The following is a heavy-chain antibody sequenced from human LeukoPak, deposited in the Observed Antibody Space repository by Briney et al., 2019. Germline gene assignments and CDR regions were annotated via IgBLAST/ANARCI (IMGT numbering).Heavy chain of an antibody. V-gene: IGHV4-59*01. D-gene: IGHD1-26*01. CDR1: GVSISSYY. Sequence: SETLSLTGTVSGVSISSYYWSWIRQPPGKGLEWIGYIYYSGNTDYNPSLKSRVTISVDTSKNQFSLKLSSVTAADTAVYYCARYAGATSSFHYWGQGTLVTVSS. J-gene: IGHJ4*02. CDR2: IYYSGNT. CDR3: ARYAGATSSFHY.